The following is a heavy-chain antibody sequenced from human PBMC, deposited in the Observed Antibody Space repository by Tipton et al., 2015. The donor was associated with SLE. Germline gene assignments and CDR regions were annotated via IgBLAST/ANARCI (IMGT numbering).Heavy chain of an antibody. CDR3: AKGQWELPVDY. CDR2: ISGSGGNT. CDR1: GFTFSSYA. J-gene: IGHJ4*02. D-gene: IGHD1-26*01. V-gene: IGHV3-23*01. Sequence: GSLRLSCAASGFTFSSYAMSWVRQGPGKGLEWVSAISGSGGNTYYGDSVKGRFTISRDNSKNTLYLQMNSLRAEDTAVYYCAKGQWELPVDYWGQGTLVTVSS.